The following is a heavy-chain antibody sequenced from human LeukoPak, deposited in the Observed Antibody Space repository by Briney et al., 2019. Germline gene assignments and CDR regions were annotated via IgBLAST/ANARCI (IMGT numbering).Heavy chain of an antibody. J-gene: IGHJ4*02. CDR2: KYYSGST. Sequence: SETLSLTCDVSGVSIDTCCYYWTWIRQPPGKGLEWIGYKYYSGSTRYNSSLRSRLTISLDTSKNQFSLRLTSVTAADTAVYYCARGRSYGFDFDSWGPGTLVIVSS. V-gene: IGHV4-61*01. CDR3: ARGRSYGFDFDS. D-gene: IGHD5-18*01. CDR1: GVSIDTCCYY.